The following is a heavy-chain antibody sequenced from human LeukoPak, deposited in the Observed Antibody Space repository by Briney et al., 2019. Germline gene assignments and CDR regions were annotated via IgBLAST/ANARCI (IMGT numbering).Heavy chain of an antibody. CDR3: ARAGYSSSWCNAEYFQH. Sequence: SETLSLTCAVYGGSFSGYYWSWVRQPPGKGLEWIGEINHSGSTNYNPSLTSRVTISVDTTKNQYSLKLSSVTAADTAVYYCARAGYSSSWCNAEYFQHWGQGTLVTVSS. CDR1: GGSFSGYY. D-gene: IGHD6-13*01. J-gene: IGHJ1*01. V-gene: IGHV4-34*01. CDR2: INHSGST.